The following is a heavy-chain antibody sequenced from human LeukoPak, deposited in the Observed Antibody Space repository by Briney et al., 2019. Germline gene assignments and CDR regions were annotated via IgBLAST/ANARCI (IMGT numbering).Heavy chain of an antibody. D-gene: IGHD4-17*01. J-gene: IGHJ4*02. V-gene: IGHV3-74*01. CDR2: IKGDESYT. Sequence: HSGGSLRLSCAASGFTYSRYWMHWVRQVPGKGLMWVARIKGDESYTFYADSVKGRFTISRDNAKNTLYLQMNSLRAEDTAVYYCASQADSAYGDYNWGQGTLVTVSS. CDR3: ASQADSAYGDYN. CDR1: GFTYSRYW.